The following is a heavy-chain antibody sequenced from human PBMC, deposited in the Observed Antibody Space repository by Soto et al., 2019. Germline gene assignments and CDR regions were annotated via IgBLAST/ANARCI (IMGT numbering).Heavy chain of an antibody. V-gene: IGHV3-48*01. CDR3: ARAPSGTWYFDL. CDR1: GFTFSSYS. Sequence: GGSLRLSCAASGFTFSSYSMNWVRQAPGKGQEWVSYISSSSSTIYYAESVKGRFTTSRDNAKKSLYLQMNSLRAEDTAVYYCARAPSGTWYFDLRGRGTLVTVSS. CDR2: ISSSSSTI. D-gene: IGHD1-1*01. J-gene: IGHJ2*01.